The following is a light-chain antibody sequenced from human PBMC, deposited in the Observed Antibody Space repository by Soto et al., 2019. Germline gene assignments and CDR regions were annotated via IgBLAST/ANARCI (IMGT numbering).Light chain of an antibody. CDR1: SSDVGGYNF. J-gene: IGLJ2*01. CDR3: SSYAGSNIVV. Sequence: QSALTQPPSASGSTGQSVTISCTGTSSDVGGYNFVSWYQQHPGKAPKLMIYEVSERPSGVPDRFSGSKSGITASLTVSGLQAEDEADYYCSSYAGSNIVVFGGGTKLTVL. V-gene: IGLV2-8*01. CDR2: EVS.